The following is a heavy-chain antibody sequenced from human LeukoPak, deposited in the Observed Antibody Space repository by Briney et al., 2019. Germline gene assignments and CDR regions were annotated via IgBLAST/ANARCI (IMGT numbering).Heavy chain of an antibody. J-gene: IGHJ4*02. V-gene: IGHV3-30-3*01. CDR1: GFTFGSYA. CDR2: ISYDGSNK. CDR3: ARESPRWELHIDY. Sequence: GRSLRLSCAASGFTFGSYAMHWVRQAPGKGLEWVAVISYDGSNKYYADSVKGRFTISRDNSKNTLYLQMNSLRAEDTAVYYCARESPRWELHIDYWGQGTLVTVSS. D-gene: IGHD1-26*01.